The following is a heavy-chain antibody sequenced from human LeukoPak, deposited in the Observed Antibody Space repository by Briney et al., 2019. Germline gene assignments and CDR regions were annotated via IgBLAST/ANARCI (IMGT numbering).Heavy chain of an antibody. J-gene: IGHJ6*02. Sequence: ASVKVSCKASGYTFINYDISWVRQAPGHGLEWMGWISTSNGNTNYALELQGRVTMTTDRSTSTAYMAVRSLRSDDTAVYYCARDGGPPRTFRYNGLDVWGQGTTVTVSS. CDR2: ISTSNGNT. V-gene: IGHV1-18*01. CDR1: GYTFINYD. D-gene: IGHD2-21*01. CDR3: ARDGGPPRTFRYNGLDV.